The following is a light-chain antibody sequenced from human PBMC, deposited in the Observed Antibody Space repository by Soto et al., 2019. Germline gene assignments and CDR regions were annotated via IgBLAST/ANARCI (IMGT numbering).Light chain of an antibody. V-gene: IGKV3-20*01. Sequence: LVFTQSPATQYLSPGERATLSCRASQSVSSSYLAWYQQKPGQAPRLLIYGASSRATGIPDRFSGSGSGTDFTLTISRLEPEDFAVYYCQQYGSSPSITFGQGTRLEI. J-gene: IGKJ5*01. CDR3: QQYGSSPSIT. CDR2: GAS. CDR1: QSVSSSY.